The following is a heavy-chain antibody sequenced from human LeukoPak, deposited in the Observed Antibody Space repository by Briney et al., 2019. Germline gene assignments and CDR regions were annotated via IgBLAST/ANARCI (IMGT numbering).Heavy chain of an antibody. V-gene: IGHV3-23*01. D-gene: IGHD1-26*01. CDR1: GFTFSSYG. J-gene: IGHJ4*02. CDR3: AREPPFGSYSIDY. CDR2: ISGSGGST. Sequence: GRSLRLSCAASGFTFSSYGMHWVRQAPGKGLEWVSAISGSGGSTYYADSVKGRFTISRDNSKNTLYLQMNSLRAEDTAVYYCAREPPFGSYSIDYWGQGTLVTVSS.